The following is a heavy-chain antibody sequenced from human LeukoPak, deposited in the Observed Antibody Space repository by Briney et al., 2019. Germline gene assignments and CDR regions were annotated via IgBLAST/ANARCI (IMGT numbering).Heavy chain of an antibody. J-gene: IGHJ4*02. CDR3: ARDSSWLDY. CDR2: INHHGNEK. Sequence: PGGSLRLSCAASGFTFCSYWMSWVRRVPGKGLEWVANINHHGNEKYYVDSVKGRFTISRDNARNSLYLQMNSLRVEDTAVYYCARDSSWLDYWGQGALVTVSS. CDR1: GFTFCSYW. V-gene: IGHV3-7*01. D-gene: IGHD6-13*01.